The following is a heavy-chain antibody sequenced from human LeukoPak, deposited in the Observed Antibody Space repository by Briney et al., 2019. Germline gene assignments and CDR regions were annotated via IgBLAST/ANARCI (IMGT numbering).Heavy chain of an antibody. CDR1: GYTFTGHY. V-gene: IGHV1-2*02. J-gene: IGHJ3*02. CDR3: VGSAKQAFDI. CDR2: INPKNAGT. Sequence: ASVKVSCKASGYTFTGHYMHWVRQAPGQGLEWMGWINPKNAGTNFAQRFQGRVIMTRDTSSSTVYMELSSLRSEDTAVYYCVGSAKQAFDIWGQGTMVTVSS. D-gene: IGHD6-25*01.